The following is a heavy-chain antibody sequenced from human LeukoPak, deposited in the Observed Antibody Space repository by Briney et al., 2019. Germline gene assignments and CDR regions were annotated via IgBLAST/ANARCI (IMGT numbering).Heavy chain of an antibody. V-gene: IGHV1-69*13. D-gene: IGHD6-13*01. CDR1: GGTFSSYA. CDR2: IIPIFGTA. Sequence: ASVKVSCKASGGTFSSYAISWVRQAPGQGLEWMGGIIPIFGTANYAQKFQGRVTITADESTSTAYMELSSLRSEDTAVYYCARAERQQLLGGRYFDYWGQGTLVTVSS. CDR3: ARAERQQLLGGRYFDY. J-gene: IGHJ4*02.